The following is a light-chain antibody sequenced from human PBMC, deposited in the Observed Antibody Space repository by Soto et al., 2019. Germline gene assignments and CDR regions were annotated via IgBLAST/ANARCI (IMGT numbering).Light chain of an antibody. CDR2: DAS. Sequence: AIQLTQSPSSLSASVGDRVTITCRASQGISSALAWYQQKPGKAPKLLIYDASSLESGVPSRFSGSGSGTDLTLTISSLQTEDFATYYCQQFNSYPLTFGGGTKVEIK. V-gene: IGKV1-13*02. CDR3: QQFNSYPLT. J-gene: IGKJ4*01. CDR1: QGISSA.